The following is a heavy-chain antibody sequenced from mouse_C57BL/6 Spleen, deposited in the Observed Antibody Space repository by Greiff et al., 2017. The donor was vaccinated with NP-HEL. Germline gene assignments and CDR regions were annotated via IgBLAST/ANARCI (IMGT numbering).Heavy chain of an antibody. D-gene: IGHD2-4*01. CDR1: GYTFTSYW. CDR3: ARVENYDYDGFAY. Sequence: VQLQQSGTELVKPGASVKLSCKASGYTFTSYWMHWVKQRPGQGLEWIGNINPSNGGTNYNEKFKSKATLTVDKYSSTAYMQLSSLTFEDSAVYYCARVENYDYDGFAYGGQGTLVTVSA. V-gene: IGHV1-53*01. J-gene: IGHJ3*01. CDR2: INPSNGGT.